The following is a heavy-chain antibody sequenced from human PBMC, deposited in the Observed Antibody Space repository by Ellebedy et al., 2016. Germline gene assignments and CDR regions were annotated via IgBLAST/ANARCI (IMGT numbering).Heavy chain of an antibody. V-gene: IGHV1-46*01. CDR3: ARDRGGYSIDY. J-gene: IGHJ4*02. CDR2: TNPSGSNT. D-gene: IGHD2-2*03. Sequence: ASVKVSCKASGYTFTNNNMHWVRQAPGHGLEWMGITNPSGSNTHYAQRFQGRVTMTTDTSTSTVNMDLSSLRSEDTAVYYCARDRGGYSIDYWGQGTLVTVSS. CDR1: GYTFTNNN.